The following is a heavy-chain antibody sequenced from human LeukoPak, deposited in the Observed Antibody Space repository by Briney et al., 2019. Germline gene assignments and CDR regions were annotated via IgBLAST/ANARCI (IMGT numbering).Heavy chain of an antibody. D-gene: IGHD3-9*01. J-gene: IGHJ3*02. CDR2: IYYSGST. Sequence: SETLSLTCTVSGGSISSYYWSWIRQPPGKGLEWIGYIYYSGSTNYNPFLKSRVTISVDTSKNQFSLKLSSVTAADTAVYYCARGTDYDILTGYPDAFDIWGQGTMVTVSS. CDR3: ARGTDYDILTGYPDAFDI. V-gene: IGHV4-59*01. CDR1: GGSISSYY.